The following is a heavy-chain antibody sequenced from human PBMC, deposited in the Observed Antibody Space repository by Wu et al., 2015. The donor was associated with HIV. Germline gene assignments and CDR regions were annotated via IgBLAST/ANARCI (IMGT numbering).Heavy chain of an antibody. CDR1: GYTFTGYY. V-gene: IGHV1-2*02. CDR2: INPNSAVT. J-gene: IGHJ6*03. Sequence: QVQLVQSGAEVKKPGASVEVSCKASGYTFTGYYIHWVRQAPGQGLEWMGWINPNSAVTNYAQKFQGRVTMTRDTSISTAYMELSRLRYDDTAVYYCARDPGGPYYYYMDVWGKGTTVTVSS. D-gene: IGHD2-15*01. CDR3: ARDPGGPYYYYMDV.